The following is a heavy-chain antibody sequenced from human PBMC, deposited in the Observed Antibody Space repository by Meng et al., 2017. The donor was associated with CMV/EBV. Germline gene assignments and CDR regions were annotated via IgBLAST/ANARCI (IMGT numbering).Heavy chain of an antibody. Sequence: GVSLKISCAASGFAFSDAWLTWVRQAPGKGLEWVGRIKSQGDGGTADHAAAVKGRFTISRDDSKNTLYLQMNSLRTEDTAVYYCTTDPEPIFGVGPLFGFWGQGTLVTVSS. D-gene: IGHD3-3*01. CDR1: GFAFSDAW. CDR2: IKSQGDGGTA. CDR3: TTDPEPIFGVGPLFGF. V-gene: IGHV3-15*01. J-gene: IGHJ4*02.